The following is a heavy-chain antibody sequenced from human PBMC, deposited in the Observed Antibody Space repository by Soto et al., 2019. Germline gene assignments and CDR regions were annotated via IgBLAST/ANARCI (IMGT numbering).Heavy chain of an antibody. V-gene: IGHV1-8*01. CDR3: ATNGYVTGTTGPGY. Sequence: QVQLVQSGAEVKKPGASVKVSCKASGYTFTSYDINWVRQATGQGLEWMGWMNPNSGNTGYAQKFQGRVTMTRNTSRSTAYMELRSLRSEDTAVYYCATNGYVTGTTGPGYWGQGTLVTVSS. CDR1: GYTFTSYD. D-gene: IGHD1-7*01. CDR2: MNPNSGNT. J-gene: IGHJ4*02.